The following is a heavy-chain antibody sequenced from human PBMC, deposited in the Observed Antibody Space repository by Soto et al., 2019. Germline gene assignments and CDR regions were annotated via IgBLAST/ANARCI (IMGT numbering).Heavy chain of an antibody. V-gene: IGHV3-30*04. J-gene: IGHJ4*02. Sequence: GGSLRLSCAASGFTFSSYAMHWVRQAPGKGLEWVSAISINGNNKYYANSVKDRFTISRDNSKNTMYVQMNSLKPEDTAVYYCARDRRFGNGYSLGFDYWGQGTLVTVSS. CDR2: ISINGNNK. CDR3: ARDRRFGNGYSLGFDY. CDR1: GFTFSSYA. D-gene: IGHD5-18*01.